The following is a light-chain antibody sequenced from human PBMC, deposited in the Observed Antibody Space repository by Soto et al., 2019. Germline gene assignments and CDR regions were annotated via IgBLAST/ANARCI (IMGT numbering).Light chain of an antibody. J-gene: IGKJ4*01. Sequence: EIVLTQSPATLSLSPGERATLSCRASQSVSGYLAWYQQKPGQAPRLLIYDASNRATDIPARFRGSGSGTDFTLTISSLEPEDFAVYYCHQRSNWPSTFGGGTKVEIK. V-gene: IGKV3-11*01. CDR3: HQRSNWPST. CDR1: QSVSGY. CDR2: DAS.